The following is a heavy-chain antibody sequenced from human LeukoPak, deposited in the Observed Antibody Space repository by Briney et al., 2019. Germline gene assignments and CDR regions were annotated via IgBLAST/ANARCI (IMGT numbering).Heavy chain of an antibody. CDR2: IRYDGSNK. Sequence: GGSLRLSCAASGFTFSSYGMHWVRQAPGKGLEWVVFIRYDGSNKYYADSVKGRFTISRDNSKNTLYLQMNSLRAEDTAVYYCAKGAGLHTPYYFDYWGQGTLVTVSS. D-gene: IGHD5-24*01. CDR1: GFTFSSYG. CDR3: AKGAGLHTPYYFDY. V-gene: IGHV3-30*02. J-gene: IGHJ4*02.